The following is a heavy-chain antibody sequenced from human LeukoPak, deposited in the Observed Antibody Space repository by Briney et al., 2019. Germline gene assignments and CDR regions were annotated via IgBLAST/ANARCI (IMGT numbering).Heavy chain of an antibody. J-gene: IGHJ6*03. Sequence: SETLSLTCAVYGGSFSGYYWSWIRQPPGKGLEWIGEINHSGSTNYNPSLKSRVTISVDTSKNQFSLKLSSVIAADTAVYYCARHPYSSSWNYYYYYMDVWGKGTTVTISS. V-gene: IGHV4-34*01. D-gene: IGHD6-13*01. CDR1: GGSFSGYY. CDR3: ARHPYSSSWNYYYYYMDV. CDR2: INHSGST.